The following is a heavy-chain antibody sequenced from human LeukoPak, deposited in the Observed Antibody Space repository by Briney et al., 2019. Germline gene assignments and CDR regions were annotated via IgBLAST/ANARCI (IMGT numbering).Heavy chain of an antibody. D-gene: IGHD5-24*01. CDR1: GYTFTGYY. CDR2: INPNSGGT. CDR3: ARAGTVEMTPLDY. Sequence: ASVKVSCKASGYTFTGYYMHWVRQAPGQGLEWMGWINPNSGGTNYAQKFQGWVTMTRDTSISTAYMELSRLRSDDTAVYYCARAGTVEMTPLDYWGREPWSPSPQ. V-gene: IGHV1-2*04. J-gene: IGHJ4*02.